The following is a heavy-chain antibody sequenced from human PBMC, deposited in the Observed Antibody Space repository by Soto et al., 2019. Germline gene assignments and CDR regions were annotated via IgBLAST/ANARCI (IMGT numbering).Heavy chain of an antibody. D-gene: IGHD2-15*01. J-gene: IGHJ4*02. V-gene: IGHV4-59*01. CDR2: IYYSGST. Sequence: NPSETLSLTCTVSGGSISSYYWSWIRQPPGKGLEWIGYIYYSGSTNYNPSLKSRVTISVDTSKNQFSLKLSSVTAADTAVYYCARAHMGGFDYWGQGTLVTVSS. CDR1: GGSISSYY. CDR3: ARAHMGGFDY.